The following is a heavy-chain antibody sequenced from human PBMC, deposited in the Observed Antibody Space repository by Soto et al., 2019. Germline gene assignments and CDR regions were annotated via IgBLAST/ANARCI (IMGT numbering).Heavy chain of an antibody. D-gene: IGHD1-20*01. J-gene: IGHJ4*02. CDR1: GFTFDDYT. Sequence: PGGSLRLSCAASGFTFDDYTMHWVRQAPGKGLEWVSLISWDGGSTYYADSVKGRFTISRDNSKNSLYLQMDSLRTEDTALYYCAKDSHNWNDALDYFDYWGQGTLVTVSS. CDR3: AKDSHNWNDALDYFDY. CDR2: ISWDGGST. V-gene: IGHV3-43*01.